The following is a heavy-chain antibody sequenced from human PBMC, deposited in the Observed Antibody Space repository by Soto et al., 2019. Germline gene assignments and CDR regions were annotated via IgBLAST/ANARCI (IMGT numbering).Heavy chain of an antibody. J-gene: IGHJ3*02. Sequence: ASVKVSCKASGGTFSSYAISWVRQAPGQGLEWMGGIIPIFGTANYAQKFQGRVTITADESTSTAYMELSSLRSEDTAVYYCARVGLRFLEWLLYGAFDIWGQGTMVTVSS. CDR1: GGTFSSYA. CDR3: ARVGLRFLEWLLYGAFDI. CDR2: IIPIFGTA. D-gene: IGHD3-3*01. V-gene: IGHV1-69*13.